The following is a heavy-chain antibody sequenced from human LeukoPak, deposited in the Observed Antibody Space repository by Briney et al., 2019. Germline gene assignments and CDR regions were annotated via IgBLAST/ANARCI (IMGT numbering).Heavy chain of an antibody. D-gene: IGHD6-19*01. CDR2: ISYDESNK. CDR3: ARRGSSGCFDY. CDR1: GFTFNTYT. Sequence: EGSLRLSCAASGFTFNTYTIHWVCQAPGKGLEWVAVISYDESNKYYADSVKGRFTISRDNSKNTLHLQMNSLRAEDTAVYYCARRGSSGCFDYWGQGTLVTVSS. J-gene: IGHJ4*02. V-gene: IGHV3-30-3*01.